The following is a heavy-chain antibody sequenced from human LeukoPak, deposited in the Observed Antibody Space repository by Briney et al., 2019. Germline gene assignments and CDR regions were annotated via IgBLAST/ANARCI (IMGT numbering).Heavy chain of an antibody. CDR3: ARQDIAAAGPFDY. CDR2: IYYSGST. V-gene: IGHV4-59*08. Sequence: SETLSLTCTVSGGSISSYYWSWIRQPPGKGLEWIGYIYYSGSTNYNPSLKSRVTISVDTSKNQFSLKLSSVTAADTTVYYCARQDIAAAGPFDYWGQGALVTVSS. D-gene: IGHD6-13*01. CDR1: GGSISSYY. J-gene: IGHJ4*02.